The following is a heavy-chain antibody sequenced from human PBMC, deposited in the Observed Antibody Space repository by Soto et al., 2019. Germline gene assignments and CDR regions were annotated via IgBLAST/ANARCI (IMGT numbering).Heavy chain of an antibody. CDR3: AKSDGCGGGSCYTGTYYYFDF. CDR2: ISESGHHT. V-gene: IGHV3-23*01. J-gene: IGHJ2*01. D-gene: IGHD2-15*01. CDR1: GFTSSTYA. Sequence: DVQLLESGGGLVQPGGSLRLSCAASGFTSSTYALNWVRQAPGKGLEWVSTISESGHHTYYADFVKGRFTISRDKSKNTLSLQMNSLRPEDTAVYYCAKSDGCGGGSCYTGTYYYFDFWGRGTLVTVSS.